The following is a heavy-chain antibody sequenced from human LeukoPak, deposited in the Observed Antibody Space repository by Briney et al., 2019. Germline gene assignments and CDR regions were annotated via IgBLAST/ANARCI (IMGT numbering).Heavy chain of an antibody. V-gene: IGHV3-30*01. CDR3: ARDLTGWGESSGYSDY. CDR1: GFTFSSYA. Sequence: GGSLRLSCAASGFTFSSYAMHWVRQAPGKGLEWVALISYDGSNKFYEDSVKGRFTISRDNSKNTLFLQVNSLRAEDTVVYYCARDLTGWGESSGYSDYWGQGTLVTVSS. CDR2: ISYDGSNK. D-gene: IGHD3-22*01. J-gene: IGHJ4*02.